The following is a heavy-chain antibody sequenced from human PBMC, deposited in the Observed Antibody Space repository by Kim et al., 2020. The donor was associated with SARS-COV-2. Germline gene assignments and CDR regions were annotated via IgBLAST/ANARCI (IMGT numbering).Heavy chain of an antibody. J-gene: IGHJ6*02. V-gene: IGHV3-33*06. CDR1: GFTFSSYG. Sequence: GGSLRLSCAASGFTFSSYGMHWVRQAPGKGLEWVAVIWYDGSNKYYADSVKGRFTISRDNSKNTLYLQMNSLRAEDTAVYYCAKDFGISYYYYGMDVWGQGTTVTVSS. CDR2: IWYDGSNK. CDR3: AKDFGISYYYYGMDV. D-gene: IGHD3-3*01.